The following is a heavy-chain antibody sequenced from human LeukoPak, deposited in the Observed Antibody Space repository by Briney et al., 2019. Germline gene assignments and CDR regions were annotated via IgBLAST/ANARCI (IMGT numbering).Heavy chain of an antibody. CDR2: IYYSGST. CDR3: ARDRTSRYCSSTSCQVRAFDI. Sequence: SQTLSLTCTVSGGSISSGGYYWSWIRQHPGKGLEWIGYIYYSGSTYYNPSLKSRVTISVDTSKNQFSLKLSSVTAADTAVYYCARDRTSRYCSSTSCQVRAFDIWGQGTMVTVYS. V-gene: IGHV4-31*03. D-gene: IGHD2-2*01. CDR1: GGSISSGGYY. J-gene: IGHJ3*02.